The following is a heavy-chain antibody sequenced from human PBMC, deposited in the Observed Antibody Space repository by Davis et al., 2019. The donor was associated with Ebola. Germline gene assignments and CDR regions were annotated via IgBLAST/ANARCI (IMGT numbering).Heavy chain of an antibody. CDR3: ARFMVNSSPVTNYGMDV. CDR2: IWADGSKK. D-gene: IGHD4-17*01. J-gene: IGHJ6*04. V-gene: IGHV3-33*01. Sequence: PGGSLRLSCAASGFTFSNYGMHWVRQAPGKGLEWVAVIWADGSKKYYADSVKGRFTISRDNSKNTLYLQMNSLRAEDTAVYYCARFMVNSSPVTNYGMDVWGKGTTVTVSS. CDR1: GFTFSNYG.